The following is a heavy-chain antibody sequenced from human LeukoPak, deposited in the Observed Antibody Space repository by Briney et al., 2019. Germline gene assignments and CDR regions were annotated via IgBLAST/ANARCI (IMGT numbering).Heavy chain of an antibody. Sequence: SVKVSCKASGGTFSSYAISWVRQAPGQGLEWMGGIIPIFGTANYAQKFQGRVTITADESTSTAYMELSSLRSEDTAVYYYARGRGSGSYYHYYGMDVWGQGTTVTVSS. CDR1: GGTFSSYA. J-gene: IGHJ6*02. CDR2: IIPIFGTA. D-gene: IGHD3-10*01. V-gene: IGHV1-69*13. CDR3: ARGRGSGSYYHYYGMDV.